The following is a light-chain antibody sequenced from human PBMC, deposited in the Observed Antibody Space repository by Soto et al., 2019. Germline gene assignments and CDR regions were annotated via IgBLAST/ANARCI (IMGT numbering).Light chain of an antibody. Sequence: EIVLTQSPGTLSLSPGERVTLSCRASQSVSSSYLAWYQQKPGQAPRLLIYGASSRATGIPDRFSGSGSGTDFTLTISRLEPEDFAVYYCQQYNDSPLTFGGGTQVEIK. CDR2: GAS. V-gene: IGKV3-20*01. J-gene: IGKJ4*01. CDR3: QQYNDSPLT. CDR1: QSVSSSY.